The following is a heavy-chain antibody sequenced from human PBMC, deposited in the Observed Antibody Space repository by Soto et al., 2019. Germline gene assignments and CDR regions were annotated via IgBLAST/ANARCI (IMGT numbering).Heavy chain of an antibody. CDR2: IYYSGST. CDR3: ARVSSSSGYCSGGSCYPEPDY. D-gene: IGHD2-15*01. Sequence: SETLSLTCTVSGGSISSYYWSWIRQPPGKGLEWIGYIYYSGSTNYNPSLKSRVTISVDTSKNQFSLKLSSVTAADTAVYYCARVSSSSGYCSGGSCYPEPDYWGQGTLVTVSS. J-gene: IGHJ4*02. V-gene: IGHV4-59*01. CDR1: GGSISSYY.